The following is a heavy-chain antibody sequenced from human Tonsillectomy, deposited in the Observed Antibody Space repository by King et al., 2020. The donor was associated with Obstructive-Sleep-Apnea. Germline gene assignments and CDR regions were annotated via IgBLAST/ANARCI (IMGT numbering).Heavy chain of an antibody. V-gene: IGHV4-28*01. D-gene: IGHD3-22*01. CDR3: ARTPGYYDSSGYYPSGPDY. Sequence: QVQLQESGPGLVKPSDTLSLICAVSGCFISSSDWWGWIRQPPGKGLEWIGYIHYRGNTYYNPSLESRVTMSLDTSKNQFSLKLNSVTAVDTAVYYCARTPGYYDSSGYYPSGPDYWGQGTLVTVSS. CDR1: GCFISSSDW. J-gene: IGHJ4*02. CDR2: IHYRGNT.